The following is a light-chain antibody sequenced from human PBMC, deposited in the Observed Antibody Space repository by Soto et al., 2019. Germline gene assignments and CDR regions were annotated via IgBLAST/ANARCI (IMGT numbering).Light chain of an antibody. J-gene: IGKJ4*01. CDR3: QQSYSAPLT. V-gene: IGKV3-20*01. Sequence: EIVLTQSPGTLSLSPGERATLSCRASQSVSSSYLAWYQQKPGQATRLLIYGASSRATGIPDMFSGSGSGADFTLTISSLQPEDLATYYCQQSYSAPLTFGGGTKVDIK. CDR2: GAS. CDR1: QSVSSSY.